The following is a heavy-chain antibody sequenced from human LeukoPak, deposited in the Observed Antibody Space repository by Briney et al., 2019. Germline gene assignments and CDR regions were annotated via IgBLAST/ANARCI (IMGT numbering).Heavy chain of an antibody. J-gene: IGHJ5*02. D-gene: IGHD2-2*01. CDR2: INHSGST. CDR3: ARTSRIVVVPAASRFDP. Sequence: KASETLSLTCAVYGGSFSGYYWSWIRQPPGKGLEWIGEINHSGSTNYNPSLKSRVTISVDTSKNQFSLKLSSVTAADTAVYYCARTSRIVVVPAASRFDPWGQGTLVTVSS. CDR1: GGSFSGYY. V-gene: IGHV4-34*01.